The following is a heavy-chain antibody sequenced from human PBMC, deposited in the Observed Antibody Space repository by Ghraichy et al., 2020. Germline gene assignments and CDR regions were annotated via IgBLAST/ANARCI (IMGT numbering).Heavy chain of an antibody. Sequence: GGSLRLSCAASGFTFSSYGMHWVRQAPGKGLEWVAVISYDGSNKYYADSVKGRFTISRDNSKNTLYLQMNSLRAEDTAVYYCAKTEYQLLEYSPFDYWGQGTLVTVSS. D-gene: IGHD2-2*01. CDR3: AKTEYQLLEYSPFDY. J-gene: IGHJ4*02. CDR2: ISYDGSNK. V-gene: IGHV3-30*18. CDR1: GFTFSSYG.